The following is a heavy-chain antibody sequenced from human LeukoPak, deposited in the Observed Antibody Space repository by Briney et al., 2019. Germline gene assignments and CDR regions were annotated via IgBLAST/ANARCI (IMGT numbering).Heavy chain of an antibody. J-gene: IGHJ4*02. V-gene: IGHV4-34*01. Sequence: SETLSLTCAVYGGSFSGYYWSWIRQPPGKGLEWIGEINHSGSTNYNPSLKSRVTISVDTSKNRFSLKLSSVTPPDTAVYYCARVRGGKKRGPYYCFDYWGQGTLVTVSS. CDR1: GGSFSGYY. CDR3: ARVRGGKKRGPYYCFDY. D-gene: IGHD2-15*01. CDR2: INHSGST.